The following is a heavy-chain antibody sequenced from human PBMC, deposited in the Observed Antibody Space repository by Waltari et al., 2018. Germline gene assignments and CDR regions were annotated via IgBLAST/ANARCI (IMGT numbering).Heavy chain of an antibody. CDR3: AKIPVAGPYGYFDY. CDR1: GFTFSSYA. Sequence: EVQLVESGGGLVQPGGSLRLSCAASGFTFSSYAMSWVRQAPGKGLELVSAIRGSGGSTYYPDSVKGRFTISRDNSKNTLYLQMNSLRAEDTAVYYCAKIPVAGPYGYFDYWGQGTLVTVSS. J-gene: IGHJ4*02. CDR2: IRGSGGST. D-gene: IGHD6-19*01. V-gene: IGHV3-23*04.